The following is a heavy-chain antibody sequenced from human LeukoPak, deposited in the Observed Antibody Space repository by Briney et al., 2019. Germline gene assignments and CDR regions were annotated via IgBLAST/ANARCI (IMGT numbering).Heavy chain of an antibody. CDR1: GYTFTSYA. CDR3: ARVVDVNSYGLFDY. J-gene: IGHJ4*02. Sequence: RAPVKVSCKASGYTFTSYAMHWVRQAPGQRLEWMGWINAGNGNTKYSQKFQGRVTITRDTSASTAYMELSSLRSEDTAVYYCARVVDVNSYGLFDYWGQGTLVTVSS. V-gene: IGHV1-3*01. CDR2: INAGNGNT. D-gene: IGHD5-18*01.